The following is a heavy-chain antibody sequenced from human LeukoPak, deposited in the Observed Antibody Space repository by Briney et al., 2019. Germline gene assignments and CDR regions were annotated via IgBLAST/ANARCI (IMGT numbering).Heavy chain of an antibody. V-gene: IGHV3-30*02. Sequence: GGSLRLSCAASGFTFSSYAMTWVRQAPGQGLEWVAIIRYDGSNKYYADSVKGRFTISRDNSKNTLYLQMNNLRAEDKAVYYCAKDSEVTTTIEDWGQGTLVTVSS. CDR1: GFTFSSYA. CDR2: IRYDGSNK. J-gene: IGHJ4*02. CDR3: AKDSEVTTTIED. D-gene: IGHD4-11*01.